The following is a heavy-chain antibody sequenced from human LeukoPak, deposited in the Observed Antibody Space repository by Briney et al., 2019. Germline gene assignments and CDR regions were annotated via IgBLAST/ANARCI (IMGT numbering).Heavy chain of an antibody. J-gene: IGHJ4*02. CDR1: GFTFSSYA. V-gene: IGHV3-23*01. D-gene: IGHD3-3*01. CDR2: ISGSGGST. CDR3: AKREAIFGVVLTYFDY. Sequence: PGGSLRLSCAASGFTFSSYAMSWVRQARGKGLEWVSAISGSGGSTYYADSVKGRFTISRDNSKNTQYLQMNSLRAEDTSVYYCAKREAIFGVVLTYFDYWGQGTLVTVSS.